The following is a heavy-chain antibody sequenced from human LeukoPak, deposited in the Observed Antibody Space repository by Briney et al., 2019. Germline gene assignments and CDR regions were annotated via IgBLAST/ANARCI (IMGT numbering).Heavy chain of an antibody. CDR1: TYSISSNCY. V-gene: IGHV4-38-2*02. Sequence: PSETLSLTCTVSTYSISSNCYWGWIRQPPGKGLEWIGSIHHSGSTYDNLSLKSRVTMSVDTSKSQFSLSLSPVTAADTAAYYCARVTGYSEGYHYYMDVWGKGTTVTVSS. D-gene: IGHD5-18*01. J-gene: IGHJ6*03. CDR2: IHHSGST. CDR3: ARVTGYSEGYHYYMDV.